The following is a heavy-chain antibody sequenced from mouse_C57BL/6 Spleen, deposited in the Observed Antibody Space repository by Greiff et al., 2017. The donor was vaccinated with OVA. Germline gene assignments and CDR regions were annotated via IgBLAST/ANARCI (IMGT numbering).Heavy chain of an antibody. CDR2: IYWDDDK. D-gene: IGHD2-4*01. V-gene: IGHV8-12*01. CDR3: ARSADYPAWFAY. CDR1: GFSLSTSGMG. Sequence: QVTLKECGPGILQSSQTLSLTCSFSGFSLSTSGMGVSWIRQPSGKGLEWLAHIYWDDDKRYNPSLKSRLTISKDTSRNQVFLKITSVDTADTATYYCARSADYPAWFAYWGQGTLVTVSA. J-gene: IGHJ3*01.